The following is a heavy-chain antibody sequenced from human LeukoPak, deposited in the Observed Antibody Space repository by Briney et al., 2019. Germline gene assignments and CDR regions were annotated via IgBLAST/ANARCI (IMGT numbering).Heavy chain of an antibody. CDR2: NIPILGIA. Sequence: APVKVSCKAFGGTFSSYNISWGRQAPGQGVELMGRNIPILGIANYAQKFQGRVTITADKSTSTAYMELSSLRSEDTAVYYCARAYNGYDSSGYYLDYWGQGTLVTVSS. V-gene: IGHV1-69*02. J-gene: IGHJ4*02. D-gene: IGHD3-22*01. CDR3: ARAYNGYDSSGYYLDY. CDR1: GGTFSSYN.